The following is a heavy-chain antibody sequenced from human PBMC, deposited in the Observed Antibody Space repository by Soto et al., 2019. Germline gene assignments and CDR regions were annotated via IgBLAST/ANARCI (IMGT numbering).Heavy chain of an antibody. CDR2: ISYDGSNK. V-gene: IGHV3-30*18. J-gene: IGHJ4*02. Sequence: CTFSNYGMHWVRQAPGKGLEWVAVISYDGSNKYYADSVKGRFTISRDDSKNTLYLQMNSLRSEDTALYYCAKDSPVADYWGQGTLVTVSS. CDR1: CTFSNYG. CDR3: AKDSPVADY. D-gene: IGHD6-19*01.